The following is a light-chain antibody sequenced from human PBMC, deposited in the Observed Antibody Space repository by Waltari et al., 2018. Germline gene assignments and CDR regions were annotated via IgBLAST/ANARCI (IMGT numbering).Light chain of an antibody. CDR1: SGDVGCYDY. Sequence: QSALTQPASVSGSHGQSLTISCTGTSGDVGCYDYVPWSQQHPGKAPKLVLYDVPNRPSGISDRFSGSKSGTTASLSISGLQAEDEADYFCSSWTTSDTRKVIFGGGTKLTVL. CDR3: SSWTTSDTRKVI. V-gene: IGLV2-14*03. CDR2: DVP. J-gene: IGLJ2*01.